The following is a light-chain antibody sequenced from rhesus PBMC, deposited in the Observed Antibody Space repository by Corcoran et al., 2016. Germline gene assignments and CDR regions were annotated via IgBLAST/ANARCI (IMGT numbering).Light chain of an antibody. CDR2: GAS. V-gene: IGKV1-33*02. CDR3: QHYYSTPWT. CDR1: QVITND. J-gene: IGKJ1*01. Sequence: DIQMTQSPSSLSASVGDRVTITCRASQVITNDLAWYQQKPGETPKLLIYGASSLQSGIPSRFSGSGSVTDFTLTLSSLQPEDFATYYCQHYYSTPWTFGQGTKVEIK.